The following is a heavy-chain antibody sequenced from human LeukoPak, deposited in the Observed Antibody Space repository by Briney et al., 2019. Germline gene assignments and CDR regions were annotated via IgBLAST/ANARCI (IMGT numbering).Heavy chain of an antibody. CDR2: INPSGGST. CDR3: ATRGSRASWYNY. J-gene: IGHJ4*02. D-gene: IGHD2-2*02. Sequence: ASVKVSCKASGYTFTSYYMHWVRQAPGQGLEWMGIINPSGGSTSYAQKFQGRVTMTRDMSTSTVYMELSSLRSEDTAVYYCATRGSRASWYNYWGQGTLVTVSS. CDR1: GYTFTSYY. V-gene: IGHV1-46*01.